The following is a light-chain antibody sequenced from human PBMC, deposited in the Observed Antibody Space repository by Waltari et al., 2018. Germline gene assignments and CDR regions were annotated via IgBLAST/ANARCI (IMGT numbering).Light chain of an antibody. CDR1: QSVGSS. V-gene: IGKV3-20*01. J-gene: IGKJ1*01. CDR2: HAS. CDR3: QKYESLPAT. Sequence: EIVLPQSPGTLSLSPGERATFSCRASQSVGSSLVLYQQKPGQAPRLLIYHASTRATGIPDRFSGSGSGTDFSLTISRLEPEDFAVYYCQKYESLPATFGQGTKVEIK.